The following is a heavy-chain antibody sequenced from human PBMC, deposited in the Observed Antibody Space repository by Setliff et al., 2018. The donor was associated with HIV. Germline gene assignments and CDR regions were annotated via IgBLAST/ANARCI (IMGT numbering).Heavy chain of an antibody. CDR3: ARDDYSNSNPYYFDH. Sequence: ASVKVSCKASGYIFTSFGVSWVRQAPGQGLEWMGWISAYNGHTKYAQKIQGRVTMTTDTSTSTAYMDLRGLTSDDTAVYYCARDDYSNSNPYYFDHWGQGTLVTVSS. CDR2: ISAYNGHT. D-gene: IGHD4-4*01. J-gene: IGHJ4*02. V-gene: IGHV1-18*01. CDR1: GYIFTSFG.